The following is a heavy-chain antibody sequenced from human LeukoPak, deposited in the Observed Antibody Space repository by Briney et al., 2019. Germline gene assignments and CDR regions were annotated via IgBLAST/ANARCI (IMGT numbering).Heavy chain of an antibody. CDR1: GYSISSGYY. V-gene: IGHV4-38-2*01. J-gene: IGHJ4*02. CDR3: ARTLIVGATVDY. CDR2: IYHSGST. D-gene: IGHD1-26*01. Sequence: SETLSLTCAVSGYSISSGYYWGWIRQPPGKGLEWIGSIYHSGSTYYNPSLKSRVTISVDTSKNQFSLKLSSVTAADTAVYYCARTLIVGATVDYWGQGTLVTVSS.